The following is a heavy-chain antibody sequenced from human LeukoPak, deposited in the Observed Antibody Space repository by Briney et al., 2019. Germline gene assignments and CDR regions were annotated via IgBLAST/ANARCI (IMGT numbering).Heavy chain of an antibody. J-gene: IGHJ4*02. Sequence: PGGSLRLSCAASGFIFSSYSMDWVRQAPGKGLEWASYISSSSSTIYYADSVKGRFTISRDNAKNSLYLQMNSLRAEDTAVYYCAREEYYYDSRGYYLPYYFDYWGQRTLVTVSS. D-gene: IGHD3-22*01. V-gene: IGHV3-48*01. CDR3: AREEYYYDSRGYYLPYYFDY. CDR2: ISSSSSTI. CDR1: GFIFSSYS.